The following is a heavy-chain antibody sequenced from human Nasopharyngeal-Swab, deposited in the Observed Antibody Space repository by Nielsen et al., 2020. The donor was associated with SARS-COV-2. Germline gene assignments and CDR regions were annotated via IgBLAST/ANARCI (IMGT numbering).Heavy chain of an antibody. J-gene: IGHJ4*02. Sequence: VRQMPGKGLEWTGFTYPGDSDIRYSLSFQGQATISADKSLRTAYLQWSSLKASDTAMYYCARRDGYINGNFVDYWGQGTLVTVSS. V-gene: IGHV5-51*01. CDR2: TYPGDSDI. CDR3: ARRDGYINGNFVDY. D-gene: IGHD5-24*01.